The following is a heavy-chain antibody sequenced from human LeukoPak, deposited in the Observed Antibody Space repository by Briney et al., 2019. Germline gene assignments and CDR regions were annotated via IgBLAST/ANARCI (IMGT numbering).Heavy chain of an antibody. CDR2: IYYSGST. D-gene: IGHD4-17*01. V-gene: IGHV4-39*07. CDR3: ARDDKMTTVTTAGDY. J-gene: IGHJ4*02. CDR1: GGSISSSSYY. Sequence: SETLSLTCTVSGGSISSSSYYWGWIRQPPGKGLEWIGSIYYSGSTYHNPSLKSRVTISVDTSKNQFSLKLSSVTAADTAVYYCARDDKMTTVTTAGDYWGQGTLVTVSS.